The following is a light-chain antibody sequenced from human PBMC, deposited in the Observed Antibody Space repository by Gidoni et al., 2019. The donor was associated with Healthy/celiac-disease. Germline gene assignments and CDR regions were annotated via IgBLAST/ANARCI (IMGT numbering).Light chain of an antibody. CDR2: GAS. CDR3: QQYGSSPST. CDR1: QSVSSSY. Sequence: ESVLTQSPGTLSLSPGERATLSCRASQSVSSSYLAWYQQNPGQAPRLLIYGASSRATGIPDRFSGSGSGTDFTLTISRLEPEDFAVYYCQQYGSSPSTFGQGTKLEIK. J-gene: IGKJ2*01. V-gene: IGKV3-20*01.